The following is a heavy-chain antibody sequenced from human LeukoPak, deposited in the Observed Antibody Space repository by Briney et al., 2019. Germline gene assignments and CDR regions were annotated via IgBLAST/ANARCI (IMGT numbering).Heavy chain of an antibody. D-gene: IGHD3-22*01. J-gene: IGHJ3*01. Sequence: SETLSLTSTVSGGSLSGHYWSCMPARPGKRLEWIGYVSHTRRPKYNPSLQSRVTISIDTTKRRFSLKLTSVPSADTALYSCARLLDNDISGDPDTFDVWGKGTTVIVSS. CDR1: GGSLSGHY. CDR2: VSHTRRP. CDR3: ARLLDNDISGDPDTFDV. V-gene: IGHV4-59*11.